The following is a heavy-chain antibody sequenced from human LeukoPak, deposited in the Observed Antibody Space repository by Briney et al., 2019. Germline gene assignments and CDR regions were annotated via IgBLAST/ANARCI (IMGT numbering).Heavy chain of an antibody. J-gene: IGHJ4*02. CDR1: GFTFSSYG. Sequence: GGSLRLSCAASGFTFSSYGMSWVRQAPGKGLEWVAFIRYDGSNKYYADSVKGRFTISRDNSKNTLYLQMNSLRAEDTAVYYCAKDWGVVPAAIASRPLAYWGQGTLVTVSS. D-gene: IGHD2-2*02. V-gene: IGHV3-30*02. CDR2: IRYDGSNK. CDR3: AKDWGVVPAAIASRPLAY.